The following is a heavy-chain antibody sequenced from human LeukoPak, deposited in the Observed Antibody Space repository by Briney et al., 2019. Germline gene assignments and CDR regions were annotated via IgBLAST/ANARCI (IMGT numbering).Heavy chain of an antibody. D-gene: IGHD3-16*01. CDR2: LRNSGGST. J-gene: IGHJ4*02. CDR3: AKEPTYYVDVWSDC. CDR1: GFAFSSYA. V-gene: IGHV3-23*01. Sequence: PGGSLRLSCAASGFAFSSYAMSWVRQAPGKALEWVSSLRNSGGSTHYADSVKGRFTISSDNSKKTLYLHMNSLRAEDTAVYYCAKEPTYYVDVWSDCWGQGTLVTVSS.